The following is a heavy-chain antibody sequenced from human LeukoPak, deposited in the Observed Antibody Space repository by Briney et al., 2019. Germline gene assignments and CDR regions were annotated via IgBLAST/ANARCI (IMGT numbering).Heavy chain of an antibody. V-gene: IGHV3-66*02. D-gene: IGHD5-24*01. CDR3: ARDGAGIESWVELDP. CDR1: GFSVSNHY. CDR2: IWADGTT. J-gene: IGHJ5*02. Sequence: GRSLRLSCAASGFSVSNHYMACVRHAPGSRLEWVSFIWADGTTFYTDSVRGRFTVSRDQFKNTLYLQMSSLRPDDTALYYCARDGAGIESWVELDPWGQGTQVTVSA.